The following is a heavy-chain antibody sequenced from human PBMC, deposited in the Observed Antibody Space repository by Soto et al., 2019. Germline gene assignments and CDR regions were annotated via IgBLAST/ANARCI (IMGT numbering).Heavy chain of an antibody. Sequence: PGESLTISCQGSGYSFINYRINGARQMPGKGLEWMGRIDPSDSNTDYSPSFPGHVTMSADESITTAYLQWRSLKASDTAISYCARGGITIGRSGMDVWGQGTTVTVSS. J-gene: IGHJ6*02. CDR1: GYSFINYR. D-gene: IGHD1-20*01. CDR3: ARGGITIGRSGMDV. CDR2: IDPSDSNT. V-gene: IGHV5-10-1*01.